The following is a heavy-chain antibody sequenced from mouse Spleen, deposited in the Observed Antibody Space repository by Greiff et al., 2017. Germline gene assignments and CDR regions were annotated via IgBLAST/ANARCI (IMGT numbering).Heavy chain of an antibody. V-gene: IGHV1-18*01. Sequence: VQLQQSGPELVKPGASVKIPCKASGYTFTDYNMDWVKQSHGKSLEWIGDINPNNGGTIYNQKFKGKATLTVDKSSSTAYMELRSLTSEDTAVYYCARKDYRYESYAMDYWGQGTSVTVSS. CDR1: GYTFTDYN. CDR3: ARKDYRYESYAMDY. CDR2: INPNNGGT. D-gene: IGHD2-14*01. J-gene: IGHJ4*01.